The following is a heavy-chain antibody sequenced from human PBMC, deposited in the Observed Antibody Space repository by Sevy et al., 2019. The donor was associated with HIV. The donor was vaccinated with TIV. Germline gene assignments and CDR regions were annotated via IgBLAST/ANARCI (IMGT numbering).Heavy chain of an antibody. CDR3: ARDCSSASCLWGMDV. CDR2: IKRDGSEK. CDR1: GFSFSNYW. D-gene: IGHD2-2*01. J-gene: IGHJ6*02. V-gene: IGHV3-7*03. Sequence: GESLRLSCAASGFSFSNYWMSWVRQAPGKGLEWVANIKRDGSEKYYVASVKGRFTISRDNAKTSLFLQMNSLRGEDTAVYYCARDCSSASCLWGMDVWGQGTTVTVSS.